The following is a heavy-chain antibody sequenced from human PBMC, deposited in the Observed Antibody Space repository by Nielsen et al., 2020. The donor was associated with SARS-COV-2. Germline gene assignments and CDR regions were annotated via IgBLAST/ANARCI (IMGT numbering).Heavy chain of an antibody. D-gene: IGHD6-6*01. J-gene: IGHJ5*02. Sequence: SETLSLTCTVSGGSISSSSYYWGWIRQPPGKGLEWIGSIYYSGSTYYNPSLKSRVTISVDTSKNQFSLKLSSVTAADTAVYYCARRIAARTRWFDPWGQGTLVTVSS. CDR2: IYYSGST. CDR3: ARRIAARTRWFDP. CDR1: GGSISSSSYY. V-gene: IGHV4-39*07.